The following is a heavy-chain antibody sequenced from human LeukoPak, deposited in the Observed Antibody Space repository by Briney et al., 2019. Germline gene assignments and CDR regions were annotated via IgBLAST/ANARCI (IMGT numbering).Heavy chain of an antibody. CDR2: IYTSGST. D-gene: IGHD3-22*01. CDR3: ATTTYYYDSSGYYFLDY. J-gene: IGHJ4*02. V-gene: IGHV4-4*07. CDR1: GDSIGSYY. Sequence: SETLSLTXTVSGDSIGSYYWSWIRQPAGKGVAWIGRIYTSGSTNYNPSLKSRVTMSVATSKTQFSLELSSVTAADTAVYYCATTTYYYDSSGYYFLDYWGQGTLVTVPS.